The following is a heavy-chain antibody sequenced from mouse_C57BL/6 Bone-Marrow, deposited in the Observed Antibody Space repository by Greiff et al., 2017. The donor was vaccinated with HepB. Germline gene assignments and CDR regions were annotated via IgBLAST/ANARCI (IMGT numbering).Heavy chain of an antibody. CDR1: GFSFNTYA. Sequence: EVKLMESGGGLVQPKGSLKLSCAASGFSFNTYAMNWVRQAPGKGLEWVARIRSKSNNYATYYADSVKDRFTISRDDSESMLYLQMNNLKTEDTAMYYCVRHGIYYYGSSYDYAMDYWGQGTSVTVSS. CDR2: IRSKSNNYAT. V-gene: IGHV10-1*01. D-gene: IGHD1-1*01. CDR3: VRHGIYYYGSSYDYAMDY. J-gene: IGHJ4*01.